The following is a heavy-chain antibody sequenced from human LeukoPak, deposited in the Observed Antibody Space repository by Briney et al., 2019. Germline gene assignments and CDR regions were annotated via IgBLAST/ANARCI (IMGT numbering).Heavy chain of an antibody. J-gene: IGHJ4*02. CDR1: GGSIISGGYS. CDR2: IYHSGST. V-gene: IGHV4-30-2*01. Sequence: SETLSLTCTVSGGSIISGGYSWSWIRQPPGKGLEWIGYIYHSGSTYYNPSLKSRVTISVDRSKNQFSLKLSSVTAADTAVYYCARERYYGSGSPLDYWGQGTLVTVSS. CDR3: ARERYYGSGSPLDY. D-gene: IGHD3-10*01.